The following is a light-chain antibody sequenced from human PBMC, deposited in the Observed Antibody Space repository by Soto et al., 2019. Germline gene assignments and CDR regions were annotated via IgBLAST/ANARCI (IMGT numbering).Light chain of an antibody. Sequence: DIPLTQSPSFLSASVGDRVTITCRASQDISSHLAWYQQKPGKAPKLLIYAASTLQSGVPSGFGGRGSGTEFTLTTTSLQPEDFATYYCQQVKTYPLTFGGGTKVEIK. V-gene: IGKV1-9*01. CDR1: QDISSH. CDR3: QQVKTYPLT. CDR2: AAS. J-gene: IGKJ4*01.